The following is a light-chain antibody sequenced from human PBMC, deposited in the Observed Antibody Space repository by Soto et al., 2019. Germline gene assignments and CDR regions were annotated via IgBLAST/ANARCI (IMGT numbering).Light chain of an antibody. CDR2: EVS. V-gene: IGLV2-14*01. CDR3: SSFSSYNTPYV. Sequence: QSVLTQPASVSGSPGQSITISCTGTSSDIGHSNYVSWYQQHPGKAPKLMIYEVSNWPSGVSSRFSGSRSGNTASLTISGLQAEDEADYYCSSFSSYNTPYVFGTGTKLTVL. J-gene: IGLJ1*01. CDR1: SSDIGHSNY.